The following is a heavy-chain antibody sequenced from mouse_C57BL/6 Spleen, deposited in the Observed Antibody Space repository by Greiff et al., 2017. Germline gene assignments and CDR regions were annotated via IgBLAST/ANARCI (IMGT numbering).Heavy chain of an antibody. CDR3: ARHRTAQATGAKDY. CDR1: GFTFSSYG. Sequence: EVMLVESGGDLVKPGGSLKLSCAASGFTFSSYGMSWVRQTPDKRLEWVATISSGGSYTYYPDSVKGRFTISRDNAKNTLYLQMSSLKSEDTAMYYCARHRTAQATGAKDYWGQGTSVTVSS. CDR2: ISSGGSYT. D-gene: IGHD3-2*02. J-gene: IGHJ4*01. V-gene: IGHV5-6*01.